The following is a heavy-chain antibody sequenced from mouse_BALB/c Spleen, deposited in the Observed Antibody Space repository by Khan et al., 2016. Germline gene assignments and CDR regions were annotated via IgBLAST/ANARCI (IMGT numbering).Heavy chain of an antibody. CDR1: GFDFSRYW. J-gene: IGHJ2*01. CDR2: INPDSSTI. D-gene: IGHD1-2*01. Sequence: EVKLLESGGGLVQPGGSLKLSCAASGFDFSRYWMSWVRQAPGKGLEWIGEINPDSSTITYTPSLKDKFIISRDNAKNTLYLQMSKVRSEDTALYYCARLHYYGYVYYWGQGTTLTVSS. CDR3: ARLHYYGYVYY. V-gene: IGHV4-1*02.